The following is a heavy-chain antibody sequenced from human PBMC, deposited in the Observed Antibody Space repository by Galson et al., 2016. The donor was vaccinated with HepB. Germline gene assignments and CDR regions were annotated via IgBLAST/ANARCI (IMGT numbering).Heavy chain of an antibody. CDR1: GFTFSGYG. D-gene: IGHD3-9*01. V-gene: IGHV3-33*01. CDR3: ARLIWPYYDILTGDRYYYFGMDV. J-gene: IGHJ6*02. CDR2: IWYDGSNK. Sequence: SLRLSCAASGFTFSGYGMHWVRQAPGKGLEWVAVIWYDGSNKYHADSVKGRFTISRDNSKNTLYLQMNSLRAEDTAVYYCARLIWPYYDILTGDRYYYFGMDVWGQGTTVTVSS.